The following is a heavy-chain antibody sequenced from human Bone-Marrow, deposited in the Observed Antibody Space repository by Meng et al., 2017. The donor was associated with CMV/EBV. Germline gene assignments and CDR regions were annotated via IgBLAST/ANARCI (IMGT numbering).Heavy chain of an antibody. CDR2: ISYDGSNK. CDR3: ARDRRIVVVPAATYYYYGMDV. J-gene: IGHJ6*02. D-gene: IGHD2-2*01. Sequence: GGSLRLSCAASGLTFSSYAMHWVRQAPGKGLEWVAVISYDGSNKYYADSVKGRFTISRDNSKNTLYLQMNSLRAEDTAVYYCARDRRIVVVPAATYYYYGMDVWGQGTTVTVSS. V-gene: IGHV3-30-3*01. CDR1: GLTFSSYA.